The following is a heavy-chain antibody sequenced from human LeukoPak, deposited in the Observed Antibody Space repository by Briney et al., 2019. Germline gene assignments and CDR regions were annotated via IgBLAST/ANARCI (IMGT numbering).Heavy chain of an antibody. D-gene: IGHD3-22*01. Sequence: GGSLRLSCAASGFTFSSYWMHWVRQAPGKGLVWVSRINTDGSSTSYADSVKGRFTISRDNAKNTLYLQMNSLRAEDTAVYYCARENLGTYYYDSSGPGLGWFDPWGQGTLVTVSS. V-gene: IGHV3-74*01. CDR1: GFTFSSYW. CDR2: INTDGSST. CDR3: ARENLGTYYYDSSGPGLGWFDP. J-gene: IGHJ5*02.